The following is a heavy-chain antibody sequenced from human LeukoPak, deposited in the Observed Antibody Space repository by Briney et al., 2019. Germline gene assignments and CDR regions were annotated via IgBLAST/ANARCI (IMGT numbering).Heavy chain of an antibody. CDR3: AREARGSGSYFDAWFDP. J-gene: IGHJ5*02. CDR2: IKKDGSST. Sequence: GGSLRLSCAASGFTFSSYWMHWVRQAPGKGPVWVSRIKKDGSSTNYADSVKGRFTISRDNAKNTLYLQMNSLRAEDTAVYYCAREARGSGSYFDAWFDPWGQGTLVTVSS. D-gene: IGHD1-26*01. CDR1: GFTFSSYW. V-gene: IGHV3-74*01.